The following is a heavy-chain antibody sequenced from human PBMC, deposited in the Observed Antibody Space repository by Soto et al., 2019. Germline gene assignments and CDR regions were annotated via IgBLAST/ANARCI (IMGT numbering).Heavy chain of an antibody. CDR3: ARRKERSGPYYLDL. Sequence: ASVKVSCKASGFTFITYDFNWVRQAAGQGLEWMGWMNPNNGNAGFAQKFRGRINMTRNTSISTAYLELSSLRSDDSAVYFCARRKERSGPYYLDLWGQGTQVTV. CDR1: GFTFITYD. D-gene: IGHD6-25*01. CDR2: MNPNNGNA. V-gene: IGHV1-8*01. J-gene: IGHJ4*02.